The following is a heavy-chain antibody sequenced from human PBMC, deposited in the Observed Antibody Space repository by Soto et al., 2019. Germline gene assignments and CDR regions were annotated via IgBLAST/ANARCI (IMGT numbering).Heavy chain of an antibody. D-gene: IGHD5-18*01. CDR3: ARRGGYSYGYAFDY. Sequence: SETLSLTCTVPGGSISSSSYYWGWIRQPPGKGLEWIGSIYYSGSTYYNPSLKSRVTISVDTSKNQFSLKLSSVTAADTAVYYCARRGGYSYGYAFDYWGQGTLVTVSS. J-gene: IGHJ4*02. CDR2: IYYSGST. CDR1: GGSISSSSYY. V-gene: IGHV4-39*01.